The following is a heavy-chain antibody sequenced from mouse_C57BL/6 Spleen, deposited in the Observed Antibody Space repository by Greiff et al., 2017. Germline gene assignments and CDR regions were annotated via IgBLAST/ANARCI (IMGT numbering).Heavy chain of an antibody. J-gene: IGHJ3*01. V-gene: IGHV1-61*01. CDR1: GYTFTSYW. CDR3: ARLPHYGSSYGFAY. Sequence: QVQLQQSGAELVRPGSSVKLSCKASGYTFTSYWMDWVKQRPGHGLEWIGNIYPSDSETHYNQKFKDKATLTVDKSSSTAYMQLSSLTSEDSAVYYCARLPHYGSSYGFAYWGQGTLVTVSA. CDR2: IYPSDSET. D-gene: IGHD1-1*01.